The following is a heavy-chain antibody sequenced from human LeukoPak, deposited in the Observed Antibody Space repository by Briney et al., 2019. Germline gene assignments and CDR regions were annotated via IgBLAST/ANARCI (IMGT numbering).Heavy chain of an antibody. Sequence: GASVKVSCKASGYTFPSSGISWVRQAPGQGREWMGWISVNNGNTKYAQKFQGRVTMTADTSTSTAYMELRSLRSDDTAVYYCARPRNYYDSGGYYNWFDSWGQGTLVTVSS. CDR2: ISVNNGNT. D-gene: IGHD3-22*01. J-gene: IGHJ5*01. CDR1: GYTFPSSG. V-gene: IGHV1-18*01. CDR3: ARPRNYYDSGGYYNWFDS.